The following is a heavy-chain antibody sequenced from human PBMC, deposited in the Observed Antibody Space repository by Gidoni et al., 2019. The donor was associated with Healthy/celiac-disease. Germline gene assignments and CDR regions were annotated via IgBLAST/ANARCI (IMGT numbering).Heavy chain of an antibody. D-gene: IGHD6-6*01. CDR3: ARVSSSLLYYFDY. J-gene: IGHJ4*02. CDR2: ISSSSSYT. CDR1: GFTFSDYY. Sequence: QVQLVESGGGLVKPGGSLRLSCPASGFTFSDYYMSWIRQAPGKGLEWVSYISSSSSYTNYADSVKGRFTISRDNAKNSLYLQMNSLRAEDTAVYYCARVSSSLLYYFDYWGQGTLVTVSS. V-gene: IGHV3-11*06.